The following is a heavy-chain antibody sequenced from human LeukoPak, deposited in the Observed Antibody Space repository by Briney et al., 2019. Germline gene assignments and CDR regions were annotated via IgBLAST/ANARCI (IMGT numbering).Heavy chain of an antibody. CDR1: GGSISSSSYY. V-gene: IGHV4-39*07. CDR3: ASRIFGVARRAFDI. J-gene: IGHJ3*02. Sequence: SETLSLTCTVSGGSISSSSYYWGWIRQSPGKGLEWIGSIYYSGSTYYNPSLKSRVTIVVDTSKNQFSLKMSSVTAADTAVYYCASRIFGVARRAFDIWGQGTMVTVSS. D-gene: IGHD3-3*02. CDR2: IYYSGST.